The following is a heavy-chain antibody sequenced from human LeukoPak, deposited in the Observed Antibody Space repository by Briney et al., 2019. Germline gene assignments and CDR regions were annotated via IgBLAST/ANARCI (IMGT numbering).Heavy chain of an antibody. CDR1: EFTFTSYE. CDR3: ARGQCIAARYDAFDI. V-gene: IGHV3-48*03. D-gene: IGHD6-6*01. J-gene: IGHJ3*02. Sequence: GGSLRLSCAASEFTFTSYELNWVRQAPGQGLEWVSYISSSGNTISYADSVKGRFTIARDNAKNSLYLQVSSLRAEVTAVYYCARGQCIAARYDAFDIWGQGTMVTVSS. CDR2: ISSSGNTI.